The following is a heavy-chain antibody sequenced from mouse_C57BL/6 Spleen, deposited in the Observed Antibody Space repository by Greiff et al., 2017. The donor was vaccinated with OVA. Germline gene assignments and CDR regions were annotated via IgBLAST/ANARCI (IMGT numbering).Heavy chain of an antibody. D-gene: IGHD2-3*01. J-gene: IGHJ1*03. CDR2: IDPSDSET. Sequence: QVQLKQPGAELVRPGSSVKLSCKASGYTFTSYWMHWVKQRPIQGLEWIGNIDPSDSETHYNQKFKDKATLTVDKSSSTAYMQLSSLTSEDSAVYYCARSGGYYPYWYFDVWGTGTTVTVSS. CDR3: ARSGGYYPYWYFDV. CDR1: GYTFTSYW. V-gene: IGHV1-52*01.